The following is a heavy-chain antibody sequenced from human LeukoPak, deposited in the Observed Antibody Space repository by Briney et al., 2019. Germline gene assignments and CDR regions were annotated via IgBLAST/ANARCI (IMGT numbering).Heavy chain of an antibody. Sequence: PSATLSLTIAVCGGSFSDYSWSWIRPPPGEGLEWVGEINHSGSNNYNPSLKSRVTISVDNSKNQFSLKLSSVTAADTAVYYCARGLSAEYSYAVDYGGRRTLVTVPS. V-gene: IGHV4-34*01. CDR3: ARGLSAEYSYAVDY. J-gene: IGHJ4*02. CDR1: GGSFSDYS. D-gene: IGHD5-18*01. CDR2: INHSGSN.